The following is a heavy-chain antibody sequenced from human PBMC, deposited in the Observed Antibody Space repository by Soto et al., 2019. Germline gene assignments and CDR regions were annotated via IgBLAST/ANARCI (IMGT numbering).Heavy chain of an antibody. J-gene: IGHJ4*02. V-gene: IGHV3-48*01. Sequence: EVQLVESGGGLVQPGGSLRLSCAASGFTFSSYSMNWVRQAPGKGLEWVSYISSSSSTIYYADSVKGRFTISRDNAKNSLYLQMNSLRAEDTAVYYCASEIYDSSGYYAPFDYWGQGTLVTVSS. CDR3: ASEIYDSSGYYAPFDY. D-gene: IGHD3-22*01. CDR1: GFTFSSYS. CDR2: ISSSSSTI.